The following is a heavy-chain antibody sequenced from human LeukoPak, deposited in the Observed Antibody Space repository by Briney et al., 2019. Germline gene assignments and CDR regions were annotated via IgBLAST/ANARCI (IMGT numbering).Heavy chain of an antibody. Sequence: ASVKVSYKASGYTFTSYAMHWVRQAPGQRLEWMGWINAGNGNTKYSQKFQGRVTITRDTSASTAYMELSSLRSEDTAVYYCAGAPRYYYDSSGWDAFDIWGQGTMVTVSS. V-gene: IGHV1-3*01. CDR1: GYTFTSYA. J-gene: IGHJ3*02. CDR3: AGAPRYYYDSSGWDAFDI. D-gene: IGHD3-22*01. CDR2: INAGNGNT.